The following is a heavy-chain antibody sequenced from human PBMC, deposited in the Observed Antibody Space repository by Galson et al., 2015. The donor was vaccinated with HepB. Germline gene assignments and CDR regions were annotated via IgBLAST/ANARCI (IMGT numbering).Heavy chain of an antibody. CDR2: INTNTGNP. J-gene: IGHJ4*02. V-gene: IGHV7-4-1*02. D-gene: IGHD6-13*01. CDR1: GYTFTSYA. CDR3: ARDWSRYSRTFDY. Sequence: QSGAEVKKPGESLKISCKASGYTFTSYAMNWVRQAPGQGLEWMGWINTNTGNPTYAQGFTGRFVFSLDTSVSTAYLQISSLKAEDTAVYYCARDWSRYSRTFDYWGQGTLVTVSS.